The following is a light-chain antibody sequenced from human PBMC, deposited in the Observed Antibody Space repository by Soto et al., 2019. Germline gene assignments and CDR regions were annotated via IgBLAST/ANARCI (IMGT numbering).Light chain of an antibody. CDR3: QQRSNCPPYT. J-gene: IGKJ2*01. CDR2: DAS. V-gene: IGKV3-11*01. CDR1: QSVSSY. Sequence: EIVLTQSPATLSLSPGERATLSCRASQSVSSYLAWYQQKPGQAPRLLIYDASNRATGIPARFSGSGSGTDFTLTISILEPEDFAVYYCQQRSNCPPYTFGQGTKLEI.